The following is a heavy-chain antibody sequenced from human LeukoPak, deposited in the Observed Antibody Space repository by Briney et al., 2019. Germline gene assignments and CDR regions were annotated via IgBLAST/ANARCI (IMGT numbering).Heavy chain of an antibody. CDR2: ITPIFGTA. Sequence: GASVKVSCKASGGTFSSYAISWVRQAPGQGLEWMGGITPIFGTANYAQKFQGRVTITADESTSTAYMELSSLRSEDTAVYYCARDKGYYYDSSGYYYGSYWGQGTLVTVSS. J-gene: IGHJ4*02. V-gene: IGHV1-69*13. CDR3: ARDKGYYYDSSGYYYGSY. D-gene: IGHD3-22*01. CDR1: GGTFSSYA.